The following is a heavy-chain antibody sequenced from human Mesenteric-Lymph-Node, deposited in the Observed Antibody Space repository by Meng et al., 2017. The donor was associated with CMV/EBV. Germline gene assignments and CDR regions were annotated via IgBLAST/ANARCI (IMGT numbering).Heavy chain of an antibody. D-gene: IGHD2-15*01. CDR3: ARSGGDCGGGSCYSDPYYYYGMDV. J-gene: IGHJ6*02. CDR2: SHGSGST. CDR1: GGSIRGYY. V-gene: IGHV4-59*01. Sequence: SETLSLTCTSSGGSIRGYYWSWIRQPPGKGLEWIGNSHGSGSTNYNPSLKSRVTISVDTTKNHFSLRLRSATAADTAVYYCARSGGDCGGGSCYSDPYYYYGMDVWGQGTSVTVSS.